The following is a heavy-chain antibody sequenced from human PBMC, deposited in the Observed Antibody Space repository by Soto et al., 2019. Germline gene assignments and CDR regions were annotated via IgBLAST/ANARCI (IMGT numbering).Heavy chain of an antibody. CDR3: ATNMVELGFDY. CDR2: ISESGGST. V-gene: IGHV3-23*01. J-gene: IGHJ4*02. Sequence: EVQLLESGGGLVQPGGSLRLSCVASGFSFSTYAMSWVRQAPGKGLEWVSGISESGGSTDYADSVKGRFTISRDNSKNTLYLQMNSLRVEDTVVYYCATNMVELGFDYWGQGTLATVSS. CDR1: GFSFSTYA. D-gene: IGHD1-7*01.